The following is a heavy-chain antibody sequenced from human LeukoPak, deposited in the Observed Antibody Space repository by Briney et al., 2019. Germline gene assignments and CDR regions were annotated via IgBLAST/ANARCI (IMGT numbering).Heavy chain of an antibody. CDR1: GGSISSGDYY. V-gene: IGHV4-30-4*08. Sequence: SQTLSLTCTVSGGSISSGDYYWSWICQPPGKGLEWIGYIYYSGSTYYNPSLKSRVTISVDTSKNQFSLKLSSVTAADTAVYYCARDDGSSGVDHWGQGALVTVSS. CDR2: IYYSGST. D-gene: IGHD1-26*01. J-gene: IGHJ4*02. CDR3: ARDDGSSGVDH.